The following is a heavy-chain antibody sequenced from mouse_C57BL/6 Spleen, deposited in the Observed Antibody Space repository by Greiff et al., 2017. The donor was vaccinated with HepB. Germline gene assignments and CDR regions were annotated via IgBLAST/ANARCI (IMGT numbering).Heavy chain of an antibody. J-gene: IGHJ3*01. CDR2: IYYSGTI. CDR3: AREGYDYDGLAY. D-gene: IGHD2-4*01. V-gene: IGHV3-5*01. Sequence: VQLQESGPGLVKPSQTVFLTCTVTGISITTGNYRWSWIRQFPGNKLEWIGYIYYSGTITYNPSLTSRTTITRDTPKNQFFLEMNSLTAEDTATYYCAREGYDYDGLAYWGQGTLVTVSA. CDR1: GISITTGNYR.